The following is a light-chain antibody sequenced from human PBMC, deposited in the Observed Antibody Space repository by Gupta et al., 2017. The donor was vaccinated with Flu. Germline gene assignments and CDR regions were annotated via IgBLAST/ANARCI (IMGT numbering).Light chain of an antibody. CDR3: MQRREFPWT. J-gene: IGKJ1*01. CDR1: QSLLDRDDGNDN. Sequence: DIVMTQTPLSLPVTPGEPASISCRSSQSLLDRDDGNDNLDWYLQKPGQSPQLLIYTLTNRAAGVPDRFSGSGSGTDFTLKISRVEAEDVGVYYCMQRREFPWTFGQGTKVEIK. V-gene: IGKV2-40*01. CDR2: TLT.